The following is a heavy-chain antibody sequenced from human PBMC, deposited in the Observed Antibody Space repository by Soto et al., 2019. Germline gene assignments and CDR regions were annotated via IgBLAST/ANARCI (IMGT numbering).Heavy chain of an antibody. D-gene: IGHD3-10*01. CDR1: GGSFSGYY. J-gene: IGHJ6*02. CDR2: INHSGST. Sequence: SETLSLTCAVYGGSFSGYYWSWIRQPPGKGLEWIGEINHSGSTNYNPSLKSRVTISVDTSKNQFSLKRSSVTAADTAVYYCARVGGENYYYGMDVWGQGTTVTVSS. V-gene: IGHV4-34*01. CDR3: ARVGGENYYYGMDV.